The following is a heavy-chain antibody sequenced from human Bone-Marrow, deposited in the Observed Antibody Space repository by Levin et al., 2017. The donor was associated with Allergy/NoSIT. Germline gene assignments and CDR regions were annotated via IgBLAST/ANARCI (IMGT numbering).Heavy chain of an antibody. CDR1: GFTFNNHI. V-gene: IGHV3-21*01. Sequence: GGSLRLSCAASGFTFNNHIINWVRQAPGKGLEWVSSISSSGTFIYDADSLEGRFTISRDNTKNLVFLQMSSLRVDDTAVYYCARGRDGLLYGSSSDFDHWGQGTLVTVSS. J-gene: IGHJ4*02. CDR2: ISSSGTFI. D-gene: IGHD6-6*01. CDR3: ARGRDGLLYGSSSDFDH.